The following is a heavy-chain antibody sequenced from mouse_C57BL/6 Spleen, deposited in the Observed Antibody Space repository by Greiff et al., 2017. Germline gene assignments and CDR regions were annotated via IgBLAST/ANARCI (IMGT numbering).Heavy chain of an antibody. CDR3: ARYDYDCFDY. CDR1: GYTFTSYW. CDR2: ISPSNGGT. D-gene: IGHD2-4*01. J-gene: IGHJ2*01. Sequence: QVQLQQPGTELVKPGASVKLSCTASGYTFTSYWMHWVKQRPGQGLEWIGNISPSNGGTNYNEKFTSKDTLTVDKSSSTAYMQLSSLTSEDSGVYDCARYDYDCFDYWGQGTTLTVSS. V-gene: IGHV1-53*01.